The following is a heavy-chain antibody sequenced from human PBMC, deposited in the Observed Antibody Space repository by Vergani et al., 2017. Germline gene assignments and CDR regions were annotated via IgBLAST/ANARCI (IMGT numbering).Heavy chain of an antibody. J-gene: IGHJ3*02. D-gene: IGHD3-22*01. Sequence: QVQLVESGGGVVQPGRSLRLSCAASGFTFSSYCMHWVRQAPGEGLEWVAVIWYDGSNKYYADSVKGRFTISSDNSKNTLYLRMDSLIAEDTPVYYCARPYYYDSSGYPGEAFDIWGQGTMVTVSS. CDR3: ARPYYYDSSGYPGEAFDI. CDR2: IWYDGSNK. CDR1: GFTFSSYC. V-gene: IGHV3-33*01.